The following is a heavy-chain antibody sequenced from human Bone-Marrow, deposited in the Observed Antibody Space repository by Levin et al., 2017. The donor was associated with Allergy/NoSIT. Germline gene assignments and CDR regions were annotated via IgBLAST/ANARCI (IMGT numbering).Heavy chain of an antibody. CDR1: GFIFSRHD. V-gene: IGHV3-30-3*01. CDR2: ISDDGSNK. CDR3: ARGVRHQLVRRDSFYFMDV. J-gene: IGHJ6*03. Sequence: GGSLRLSCAASGFIFSRHDIHWVRQAPGKGLEWVAFISDDGSNKYYVDSVKGRFTMSRVNSKNTVYMEMNSLRAEDTAVYYCARGVRHQLVRRDSFYFMDVWGKGTTVTVSS.